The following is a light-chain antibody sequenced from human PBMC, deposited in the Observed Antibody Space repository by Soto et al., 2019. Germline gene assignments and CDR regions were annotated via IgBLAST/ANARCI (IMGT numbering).Light chain of an antibody. CDR3: SSFTSSMTNV. V-gene: IGLV1-51*02. Sequence: QSVLTQPPSGSAAHGHKVSISCSESSSNIGNNYVSWYQQLPGTAPKLLIYENNKRPSGIPDRFSGSKSGTSATLGITGLQTGDEADYFCSSFTSSMTNVFGSGTKVTVL. J-gene: IGLJ1*01. CDR2: ENN. CDR1: SSNIGNNY.